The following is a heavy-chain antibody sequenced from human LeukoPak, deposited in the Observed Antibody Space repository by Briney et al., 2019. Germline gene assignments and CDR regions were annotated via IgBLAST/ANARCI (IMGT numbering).Heavy chain of an antibody. CDR2: ISYDGSNK. CDR1: GFTFSSYA. Sequence: PGRSLRLSCAASGFTFSSYAMHWVRQAPGKGLEWVAVISYDGSNKYYADSVKGRFTISRDNSKNTLYLQMNSLRAEDTAVYYCAKDRLFGYCSSASCSVAIDYWGQGTLVTVSS. CDR3: AKDRLFGYCSSASCSVAIDY. V-gene: IGHV3-30-3*01. D-gene: IGHD2-2*01. J-gene: IGHJ4*02.